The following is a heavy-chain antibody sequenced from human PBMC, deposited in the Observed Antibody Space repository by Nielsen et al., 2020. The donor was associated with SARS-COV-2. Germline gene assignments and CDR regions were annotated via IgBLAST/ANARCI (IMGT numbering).Heavy chain of an antibody. V-gene: IGHV3-30*18. J-gene: IGHJ6*02. CDR1: GFTFSSYG. CDR2: ISYDGSNK. Sequence: GESLKISCAASGFTFSSYGMHWVRQAPGKGLEWMAVISYDGSNKYYADSVKGRFTISRDNSKNTLYLQMNSLRAEDTAVYYCAKERIAVAGTAVYYYGMDVWGQGTTVTVSS. D-gene: IGHD6-19*01. CDR3: AKERIAVAGTAVYYYGMDV.